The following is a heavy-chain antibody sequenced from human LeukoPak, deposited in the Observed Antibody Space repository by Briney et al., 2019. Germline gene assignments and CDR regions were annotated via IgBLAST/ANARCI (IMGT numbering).Heavy chain of an antibody. CDR2: INPNSGGT. V-gene: IGHV1-2*02. CDR3: ASYFYDSSGYYYNY. D-gene: IGHD3-22*01. Sequence: ASVKVSCKASGYTFTSYDINWVRQATGQGLEWMGWINPNSGGTNYAQKFQGRVTMTRDTSISTAYMELSRLRSDDTAVYYCASYFYDSSGYYYNYWGQGTLVTVSS. J-gene: IGHJ4*02. CDR1: GYTFTSYD.